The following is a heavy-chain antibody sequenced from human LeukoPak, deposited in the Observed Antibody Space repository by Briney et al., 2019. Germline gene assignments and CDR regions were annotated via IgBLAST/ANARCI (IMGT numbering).Heavy chain of an antibody. V-gene: IGHV4-34*01. CDR1: GGSFSDYY. Sequence: SETLSLTCAVYGGSFSDYYWSWIRQPPGKGLEWIGEINHSGSTNYNPSLKSRVTISVDMSKNQFSLKLTSVTAADTAVYYCASGPHPAYWFDPWGQGTLVTVSS. CDR2: INHSGST. CDR3: ASGPHPAYWFDP. J-gene: IGHJ5*02.